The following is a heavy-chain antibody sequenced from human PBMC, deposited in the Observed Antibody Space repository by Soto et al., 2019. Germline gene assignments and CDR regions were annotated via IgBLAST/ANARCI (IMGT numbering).Heavy chain of an antibody. Sequence: QVQLVESGGGVVQSGRSLRLSCTASEFNFGVFGMHWVRQAPGKGLEWVAVISYDGSNIYYGDSVKGRFTISRDNSKNTLFLQMNSLRTEDSAIYYCAKNSHMWELNYYYGMDVWGQGTTVTVSS. CDR1: EFNFGVFG. V-gene: IGHV3-33*03. CDR3: AKNSHMWELNYYYGMDV. CDR2: ISYDGSNI. D-gene: IGHD1-26*01. J-gene: IGHJ6*02.